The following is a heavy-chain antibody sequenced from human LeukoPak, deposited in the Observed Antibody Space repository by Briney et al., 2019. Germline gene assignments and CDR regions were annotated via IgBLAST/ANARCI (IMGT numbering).Heavy chain of an antibody. D-gene: IGHD3-10*01. Sequence: ASVKVSCKASGYTFTSYGISWVRQAPGQGLEWMGWISAYNGNTNYAQKLQGRVTMTTDTSTSTAYMELRSLRSDDTAVYYCARGGRPSPPYYYGSGSQFDPWGQGTLVTVSS. CDR3: ARGGRPSPPYYYGSGSQFDP. CDR2: ISAYNGNT. V-gene: IGHV1-18*01. CDR1: GYTFTSYG. J-gene: IGHJ5*02.